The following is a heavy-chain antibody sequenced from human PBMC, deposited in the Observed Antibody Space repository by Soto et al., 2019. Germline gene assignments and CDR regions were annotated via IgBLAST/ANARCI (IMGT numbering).Heavy chain of an antibody. Sequence: SETLSITCTVFGGSISSSSYYWGWIRQPPGKGLEWIGNVYYGGSTYYNPSLKSRVTISVETSKSQFSLKLSSVTAADTAVYYCAGGDYYHSSGYYFYYYTMDVWGQGTTVTVSS. D-gene: IGHD3-22*01. J-gene: IGHJ6*02. CDR2: VYYGGST. V-gene: IGHV4-39*01. CDR1: GGSISSSSYY. CDR3: AGGDYYHSSGYYFYYYTMDV.